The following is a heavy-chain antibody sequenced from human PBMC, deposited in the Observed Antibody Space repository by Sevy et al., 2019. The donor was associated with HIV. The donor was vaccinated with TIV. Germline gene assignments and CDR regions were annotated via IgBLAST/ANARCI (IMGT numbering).Heavy chain of an antibody. V-gene: IGHV3-7*01. CDR2: VKQDGSVK. J-gene: IGHJ4*02. CDR3: VRAIAAHDGF. CDR1: GFTLDSYW. D-gene: IGHD6-13*01. Sequence: EGSLRLSCVASGFTLDSYWMSWVRQTPGKGLEWVANVKQDGSVKYYVDSVKGRFTISRDNARNLVYLQMNSLRVDDTALYYCVRAIAAHDGFWGQGTLVTVSS.